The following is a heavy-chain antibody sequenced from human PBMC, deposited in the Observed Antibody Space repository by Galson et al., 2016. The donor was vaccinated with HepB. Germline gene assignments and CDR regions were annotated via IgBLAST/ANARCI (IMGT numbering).Heavy chain of an antibody. Sequence: ETLSLTCAVXXXSIXXXNXWXWVRXVPGKGLEWIGEIYHTGTSNNNPFLSSRFTLSVDKSRNQFSLNVTSVTAADTAVYYCARAAIIPGARMVFDPWGQGILVTVSS. CDR3: ARAAIIPGARMVFDP. CDR1: XXSIXXXNX. J-gene: IGHJ5*02. V-gene: IGHV4-4*02. D-gene: IGHD2-2*01. CDR2: IYHTGTS.